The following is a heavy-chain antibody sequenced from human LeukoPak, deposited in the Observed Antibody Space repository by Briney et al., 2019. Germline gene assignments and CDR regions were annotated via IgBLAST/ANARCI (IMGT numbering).Heavy chain of an antibody. CDR2: MNSDGSTT. CDR1: GFTFSTTW. CDR3: ATAGNYRFDN. Sequence: GGSLTLSCAASGFTFSTTWLHWVRQTPGEGLVWVSRMNSDGSTTNYADSVKSRFTISRDNAKSTLYLQMNNLRVEDTAVYYCATAGNYRFDNWGQGTLVTVSP. D-gene: IGHD1-7*01. J-gene: IGHJ4*02. V-gene: IGHV3-74*01.